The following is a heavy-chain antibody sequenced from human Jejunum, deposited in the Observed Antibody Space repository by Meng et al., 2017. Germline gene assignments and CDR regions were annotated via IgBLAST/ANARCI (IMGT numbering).Heavy chain of an antibody. Sequence: GQVREAGPGRVDPSGTLSLACAVFGASISSGYWWSWVRQPPGKGLEWIGEIHHGGDTNYNPSLKSRVTISVDKSNNQYSLRLTSVTAADTAMYYCARNGAYSADHWGQGTLVTVSS. D-gene: IGHD2-15*01. CDR2: IHHGGDT. J-gene: IGHJ4*02. V-gene: IGHV4-4*02. CDR3: ARNGAYSADH. CDR1: GASISSGYW.